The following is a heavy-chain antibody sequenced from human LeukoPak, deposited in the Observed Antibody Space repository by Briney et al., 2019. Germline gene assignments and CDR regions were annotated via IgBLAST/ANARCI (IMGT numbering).Heavy chain of an antibody. CDR1: GYTFTDYY. V-gene: IGHV1-69-2*01. CDR2: VDPEDGET. D-gene: IGHD6-13*01. CDR3: AGVAAAGAPPV. J-gene: IGHJ4*02. Sequence: ASVKVSCKVSGYTFTDYYMHCVQQAPGKGLEWMGLVDPEDGETIYAENFQGRVTITADTSTDTAYMELSSLRSEDTAVYYCAGVAAAGAPPVWGQGTLVTVSS.